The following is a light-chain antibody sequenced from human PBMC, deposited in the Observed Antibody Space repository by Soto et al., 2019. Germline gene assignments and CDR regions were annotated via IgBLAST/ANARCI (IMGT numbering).Light chain of an antibody. J-gene: IGKJ1*01. Sequence: EIVLTQSPGTLSLSPGERATLSCRASQSVTGSYLAWYQQKPGQAPRLLIYGASTRATGIPDRFSGSGSGTDFTINISRLEPEDFAVYYCQQYGRSPPKTFGQGTKVEIK. CDR2: GAS. CDR3: QQYGRSPPKT. CDR1: QSVTGSY. V-gene: IGKV3-20*01.